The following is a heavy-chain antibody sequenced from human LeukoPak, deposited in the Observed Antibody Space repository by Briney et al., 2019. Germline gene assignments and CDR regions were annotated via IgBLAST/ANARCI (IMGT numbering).Heavy chain of an antibody. Sequence: GGSLRLSCAASGFTFSSYAMSWVRQAPGKGLEWVSAISGSGGSTYYADSVKGRFTISRDNSKNTLYLQMNSLRAEDTAVYYCAKSLFVVVPAAMFDFDYWDQGTLVTVSS. D-gene: IGHD2-2*01. CDR1: GFTFSSYA. CDR2: ISGSGGST. V-gene: IGHV3-23*01. CDR3: AKSLFVVVPAAMFDFDY. J-gene: IGHJ4*02.